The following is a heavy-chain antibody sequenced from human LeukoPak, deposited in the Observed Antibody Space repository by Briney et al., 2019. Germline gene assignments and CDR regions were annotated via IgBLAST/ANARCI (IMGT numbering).Heavy chain of an antibody. CDR2: INSDGSST. CDR3: AKGGPHYGSGSYYAFDY. D-gene: IGHD3-10*01. J-gene: IGHJ4*02. Sequence: GGSLRLSCAASGFTFSSYWMHWVRQAPGKGLVWVSRINSDGSSTSYADSVKGRFTISRDNAKNTLYLQMNSLRAEDTAVYYCAKGGPHYGSGSYYAFDYWGQGTLVTVSS. V-gene: IGHV3-74*01. CDR1: GFTFSSYW.